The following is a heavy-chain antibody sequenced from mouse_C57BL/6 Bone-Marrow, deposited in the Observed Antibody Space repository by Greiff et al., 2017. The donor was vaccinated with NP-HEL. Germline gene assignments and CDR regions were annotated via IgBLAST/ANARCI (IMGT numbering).Heavy chain of an antibody. Sequence: QVTLKECGPGILQPSQTLSLTCSFSGFSLSTLGMGVGWLRQASGKGLVWLVNIWWGGDKYYNPALKSGLTISKDTSKNLVFLKIANVDTADTATYYCARIRGWLLRFAYWGQGTLVTVSA. CDR1: GFSLSTLGMG. V-gene: IGHV8-8*01. CDR3: ARIRGWLLRFAY. J-gene: IGHJ3*01. D-gene: IGHD2-3*01. CDR2: IWWGGDK.